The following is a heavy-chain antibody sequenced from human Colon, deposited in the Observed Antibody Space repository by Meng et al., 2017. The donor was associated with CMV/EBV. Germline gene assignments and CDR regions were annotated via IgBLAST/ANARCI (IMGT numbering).Heavy chain of an antibody. Sequence: SVKVSCKASGGTLSSHGFSWVRQAPGQGLEWVGGIIPMFGTANYAQTFRGRVTITTDDSTSTAYMELRSLRSEDTAVYYCARDVLWGSSSTYFDYWGQGTLVTVSS. J-gene: IGHJ4*02. V-gene: IGHV1-69*05. CDR2: IIPMFGTA. CDR1: GGTLSSHG. CDR3: ARDVLWGSSSTYFDY. D-gene: IGHD3-16*01.